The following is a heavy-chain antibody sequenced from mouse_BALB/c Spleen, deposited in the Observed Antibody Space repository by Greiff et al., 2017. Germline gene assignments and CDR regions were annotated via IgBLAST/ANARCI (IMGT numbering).Heavy chain of an antibody. Sequence: QVQLQQSGPELVKPGASVKISCKASGYAFSSSWMNWVKQRPGQGLEWIGRIYPGDGDTNYNGKFKGKATLTADKSSSTAYMQLSSLTSVDSAVYFCARHGDGYYEAMDYWGQGTSVTVSS. CDR3: ARHGDGYYEAMDY. CDR2: IYPGDGDT. J-gene: IGHJ4*01. D-gene: IGHD2-3*01. V-gene: IGHV1-82*01. CDR1: GYAFSSSW.